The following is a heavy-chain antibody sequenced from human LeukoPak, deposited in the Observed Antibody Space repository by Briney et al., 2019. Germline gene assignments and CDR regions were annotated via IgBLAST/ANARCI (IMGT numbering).Heavy chain of an antibody. D-gene: IGHD6-6*01. Sequence: PGGSLRLSCAASGFTFSSYAMSWVRQAPGKGLEWVSAISGSGGSTYYADSVKGRFTISRDNSKNTLYLQMNSLRAEDTAVYYCARDRGDSSSLDYWGQGTLVTVSS. CDR2: ISGSGGST. V-gene: IGHV3-23*01. CDR3: ARDRGDSSSLDY. CDR1: GFTFSSYA. J-gene: IGHJ4*02.